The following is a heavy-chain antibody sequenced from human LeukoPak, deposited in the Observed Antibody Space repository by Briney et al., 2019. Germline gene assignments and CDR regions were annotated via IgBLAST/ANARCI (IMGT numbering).Heavy chain of an antibody. CDR2: ISSSGSTI. CDR3: AREFRYYFDY. Sequence: GGSLRLSCAASGFTFSSYEMNWVRQAPGKGLEWVSYISSSGSTIYYADSVKGRFTISRDNAENSLYLQMNSLRAEDTAVYYCAREFRYYFDYWGQGTLVTVSS. J-gene: IGHJ4*02. V-gene: IGHV3-48*03. CDR1: GFTFSSYE.